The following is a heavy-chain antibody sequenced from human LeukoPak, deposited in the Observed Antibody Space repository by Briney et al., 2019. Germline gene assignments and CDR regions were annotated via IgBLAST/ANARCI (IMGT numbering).Heavy chain of an antibody. J-gene: IGHJ4*02. CDR1: GYTLTELS. CDR2: FDPEDGET. D-gene: IGHD6-19*01. Sequence: ASVKVSCKVSGYTLTELSMHWVRQAPGKGLEWMGGFDPEDGETIYAQKFQGRVTMTEDTSTDTAYMELSSLRSEDTAVYYCAVAGTGESPNYYFDYWGQGTLVTVSS. V-gene: IGHV1-24*01. CDR3: AVAGTGESPNYYFDY.